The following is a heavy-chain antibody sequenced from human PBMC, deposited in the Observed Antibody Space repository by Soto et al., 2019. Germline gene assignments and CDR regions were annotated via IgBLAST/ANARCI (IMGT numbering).Heavy chain of an antibody. CDR2: IYYSGST. D-gene: IGHD1-1*01. CDR3: ARDPQRTYPDDAFDI. V-gene: IGHV4-31*02. CDR1: GGSISSGGYY. J-gene: IGHJ3*02. Sequence: QVQLQESGPGLVKPSQNLSLTCTVSGGSISSGGYYWSWIRQHPGKGQEWIGYIYYSGSTYYNPSLKSRVTISVDTSKNQFSLKPSSVTAADTAVYYCARDPQRTYPDDAFDIWGQGTMVTVSS.